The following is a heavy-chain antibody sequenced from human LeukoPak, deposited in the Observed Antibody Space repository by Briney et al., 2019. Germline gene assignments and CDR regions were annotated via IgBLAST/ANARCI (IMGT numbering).Heavy chain of an antibody. CDR1: GYTFTNYD. CDR2: MNPNSANT. CDR3: ARRNKDDSNFRLVDY. V-gene: IGHV1-8*01. Sequence: ASVKVSCKASGYTFTNYDINWVRQTTGQGLERMGWMNPNSANTGYAQKFQGRVTMTRNTSISTAYMELSSLRSEHTAVYYCARRNKDDSNFRLVDYWGQGTLVTVSS. D-gene: IGHD5-24*01. J-gene: IGHJ4*02.